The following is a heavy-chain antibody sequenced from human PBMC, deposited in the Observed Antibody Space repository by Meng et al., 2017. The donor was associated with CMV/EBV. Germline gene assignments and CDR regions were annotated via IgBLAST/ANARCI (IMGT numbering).Heavy chain of an antibody. Sequence: SCTASGYTFSGYFIHWIRQAPGQRLEWMGWINPNNRDTKYAERFQGRVTMTRDTSTNTVYMELDSLRFVDTAIYYCAKGESNGNTDYWGPGTLVTVSS. CDR2: INPNNRDT. CDR3: AKGESNGNTDY. D-gene: IGHD2-8*01. J-gene: IGHJ4*02. V-gene: IGHV1-2*02. CDR1: GYTFSGYF.